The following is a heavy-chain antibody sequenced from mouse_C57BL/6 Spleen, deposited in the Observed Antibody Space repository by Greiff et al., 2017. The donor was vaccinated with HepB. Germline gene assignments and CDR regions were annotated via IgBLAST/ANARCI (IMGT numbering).Heavy chain of an antibody. CDR2: INPNNGGT. J-gene: IGHJ3*01. Sequence: VHVKQSGPELVKPGASVKMSCKASGYTFTDYNMHWVKQSHGKSLEWIGYINPNNGGTSYNQKFKGKATLTVNKSSSTAYMELRSLTSEDSAVYDSARKAELAWFAYWGQGNLVTVSA. V-gene: IGHV1-22*01. CDR3: ARKAELAWFAY. CDR1: GYTFTDYN.